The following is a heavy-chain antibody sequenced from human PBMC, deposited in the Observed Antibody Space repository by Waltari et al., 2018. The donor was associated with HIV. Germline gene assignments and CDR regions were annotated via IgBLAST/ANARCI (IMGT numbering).Heavy chain of an antibody. D-gene: IGHD4-17*01. J-gene: IGHJ5*02. Sequence: LVQPGGSLKLSCAASGFSFSGSAMHWVRQASGKGLEWVGRIRGKPNSYATAYAESLKGRFTISRDDSKNTAYLQMNSLKTEDTAVYYCTKSVGDSARGWFDPWGQGTLVTVSS. V-gene: IGHV3-73*01. CDR3: TKSVGDSARGWFDP. CDR2: IRGKPNSYAT. CDR1: GFSFSGSA.